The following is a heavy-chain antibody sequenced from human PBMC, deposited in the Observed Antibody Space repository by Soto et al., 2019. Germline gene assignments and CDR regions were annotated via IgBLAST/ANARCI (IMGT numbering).Heavy chain of an antibody. CDR1: GFTFSSYA. CDR2: ISSNGGST. CDR3: ARLFYDILTGPDV. Sequence: GGSLRLSCAASGFTFSSYAMHWFRQAPGKGLEYVSAISSNGGSTYYANSVKGRFTISRDNSKNTLYLQMGSLRAEDMAVYYCARLFYDILTGPDVWGKGTTVTVSS. D-gene: IGHD3-9*01. V-gene: IGHV3-64*01. J-gene: IGHJ6*04.